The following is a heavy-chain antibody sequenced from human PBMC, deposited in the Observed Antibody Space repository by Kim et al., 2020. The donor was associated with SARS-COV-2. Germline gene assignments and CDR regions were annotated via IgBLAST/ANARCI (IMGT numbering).Heavy chain of an antibody. Sequence: SVKVSCKASGGTFSSYAISWVRQAPGQGLEWMGGIIPIFGTANYAQKFQGRVTITADESTSTAYMELSSLRSEDTAVYYCARLYGDYLLLPAFDIWGQGTMVTVSS. CDR2: IIPIFGTA. CDR3: ARLYGDYLLLPAFDI. J-gene: IGHJ3*02. V-gene: IGHV1-69*13. D-gene: IGHD4-17*01. CDR1: GGTFSSYA.